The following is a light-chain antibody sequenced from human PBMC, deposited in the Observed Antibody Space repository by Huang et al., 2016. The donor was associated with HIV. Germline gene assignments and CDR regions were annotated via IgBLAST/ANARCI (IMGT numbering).Light chain of an antibody. CDR1: QKIDTW. J-gene: IGKJ2*01. V-gene: IGKV1-5*03. CDR3: QQYYDFPRYT. CDR2: KAS. Sequence: DIQMTQSPSTLSASVGDRVTITCRASQKIDTWLAWYQQKPGKAPELLIYKASNLESGVPSRFSGGGSGSDFTLTISSLQPDDFATYYCQQYYDFPRYTFGQGTRLEIK.